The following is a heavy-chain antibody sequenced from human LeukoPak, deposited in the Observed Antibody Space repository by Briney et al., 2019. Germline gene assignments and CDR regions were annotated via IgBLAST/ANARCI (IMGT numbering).Heavy chain of an antibody. CDR1: GFTFSSYA. D-gene: IGHD2-8*01. CDR2: ISYDGSNK. Sequence: GGSLRLSCAASGFTFSSYAMHWVRQAPGKGLEWVAVISYDGSNKYYADSMKGRFTISRDNSKNTLYLQMNSLRAEDTAVYYCAKEYCSNSVCHSLDYWGQGTLVTVSS. J-gene: IGHJ4*02. CDR3: AKEYCSNSVCHSLDY. V-gene: IGHV3-30-3*01.